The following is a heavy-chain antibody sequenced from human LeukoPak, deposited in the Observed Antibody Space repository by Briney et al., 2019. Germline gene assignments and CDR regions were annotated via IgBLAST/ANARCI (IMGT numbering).Heavy chain of an antibody. D-gene: IGHD4-17*01. Sequence: GGSLRLSCAASGFTFSSFSMNWVRQAPGKGLEWISYISSSSSSTYHADSVKGRFTISRDNAKNSLYLQMNSLRAEDTAVYYCARVIGSYGDSAYWGQGTLVTVSS. CDR2: ISSSSSST. V-gene: IGHV3-48*04. J-gene: IGHJ4*02. CDR3: ARVIGSYGDSAY. CDR1: GFTFSSFS.